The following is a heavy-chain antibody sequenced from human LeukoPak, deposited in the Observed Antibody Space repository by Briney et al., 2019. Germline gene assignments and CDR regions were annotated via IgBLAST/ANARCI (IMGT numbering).Heavy chain of an antibody. D-gene: IGHD1-26*01. Sequence: SETLSLTCTVSVGSISSYYWSCVRQPPGKGLEWVGYIYYSGSTNYNPSLKSRVTISVDTSKNQFSLKLSSLTAADTAVYYWAREPGGSYYGSYFDYWGQGTLVTVSS. CDR3: AREPGGSYYGSYFDY. J-gene: IGHJ4*02. CDR2: IYYSGST. CDR1: VGSISSYY. V-gene: IGHV4-59*01.